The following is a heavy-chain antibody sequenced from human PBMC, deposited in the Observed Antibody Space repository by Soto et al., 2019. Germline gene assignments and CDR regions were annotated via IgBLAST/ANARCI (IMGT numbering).Heavy chain of an antibody. J-gene: IGHJ6*02. CDR1: GYTFTGYY. CDR3: ARGSGSYWVFDYYYYGMDV. Sequence: GASVKVSCKASGYTFTGYYMHWVRQAPGQGLEWMGWINPNSGGTNYAQKFQGWVTMTRDTSISTAYMELSRLRSEDTAVYYCARGSGSYWVFDYYYYGMDVWGQGTTVTVSS. V-gene: IGHV1-2*04. CDR2: INPNSGGT. D-gene: IGHD3-10*01.